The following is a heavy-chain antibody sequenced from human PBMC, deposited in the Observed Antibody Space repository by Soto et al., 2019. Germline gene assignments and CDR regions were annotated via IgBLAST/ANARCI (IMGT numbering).Heavy chain of an antibody. D-gene: IGHD4-17*01. CDR2: IIPIFGTA. J-gene: IGHJ4*02. Sequence: SVKVSCKASGGTFSSYAISWVRQAPGQGVEWVGGIIPIFGTANYAQKFQGRVTITADESTSTAYMELSSLRSEDTAVYYCARRWDFKLGYGDYSPGEYDFDYWGQGTLVTVSS. CDR1: GGTFSSYA. CDR3: ARRWDFKLGYGDYSPGEYDFDY. V-gene: IGHV1-69*13.